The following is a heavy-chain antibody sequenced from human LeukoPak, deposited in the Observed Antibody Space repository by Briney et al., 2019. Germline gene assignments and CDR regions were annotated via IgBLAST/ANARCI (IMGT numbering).Heavy chain of an antibody. Sequence: ASVKVSCKASGYTLTSYSISWVRQAPGQGLEWMGWISAYNGNTDLAQKLQGRVTITRNTSASTAYMELSSLRSEDTAVYYCARPTYYYGSGSPVFDIWGQGTMVTVSS. V-gene: IGHV1-18*01. J-gene: IGHJ3*02. CDR1: GYTLTSYS. CDR2: ISAYNGNT. CDR3: ARPTYYYGSGSPVFDI. D-gene: IGHD3-10*01.